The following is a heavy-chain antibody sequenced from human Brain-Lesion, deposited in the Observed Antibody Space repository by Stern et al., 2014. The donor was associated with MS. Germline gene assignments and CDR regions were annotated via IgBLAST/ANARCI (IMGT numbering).Heavy chain of an antibody. J-gene: IGHJ4*02. V-gene: IGHV4-4*02. CDR2: SDHSGST. CDR3: ARFPASRPHVFDS. CDR1: GGSISSSNW. D-gene: IGHD6-13*01. Sequence: VQLVESGPGLVKPSGTLSLTCAVSGGSISSSNWWSWVRQSPGKGLEWIGESDHSGSTLYNPSLTSRVTVSLDKSKTRFSLNLRSVPAADTAVYFCARFPASRPHVFDSWGQGTLVTVSS.